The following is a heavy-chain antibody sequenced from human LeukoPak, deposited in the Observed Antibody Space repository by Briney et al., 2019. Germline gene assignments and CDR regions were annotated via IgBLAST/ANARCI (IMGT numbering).Heavy chain of an antibody. CDR3: ARVVRGPRRLVQRNYYYYYMDV. D-gene: IGHD6-19*01. V-gene: IGHV4-61*02. Sequence: SETLSLTCTVSGGSISSGSYYWSWIREPAGKGLEWIGRIYTSGSTNYNPSLKSRVTMSVDTSKNQFSLKLSSVTAADTAVYYCARVVRGPRRLVQRNYYYYYMDVWGKGTTVTVSS. CDR2: IYTSGST. CDR1: GGSISSGSYY. J-gene: IGHJ6*03.